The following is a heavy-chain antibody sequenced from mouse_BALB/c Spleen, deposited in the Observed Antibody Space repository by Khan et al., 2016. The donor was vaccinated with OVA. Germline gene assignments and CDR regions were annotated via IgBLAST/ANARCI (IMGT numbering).Heavy chain of an antibody. Sequence: VQLVESGGDLVKPGGSLKLSCEASGFTFSNYAMSWVRQTPEKRLEWVASISSRGTTYFPDSVKVRFTISRDNGNTILDLQSSSLRSEDAAMYYCAGDDWITYWGQGTLVTVSA. CDR3: AGDDWITY. CDR2: ISSRGTT. J-gene: IGHJ3*01. V-gene: IGHV5-6-5*01. CDR1: GFTFSNYA.